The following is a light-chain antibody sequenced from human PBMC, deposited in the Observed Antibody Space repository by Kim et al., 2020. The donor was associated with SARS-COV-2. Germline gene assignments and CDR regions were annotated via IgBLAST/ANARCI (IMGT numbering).Light chain of an antibody. J-gene: IGKJ1*01. CDR3: QQYHTHST. Sequence: SASVGDTVTITGRPSQGVHIWLAWYQQIPGRAPKLLIHQASNLHSGVPARFSGRGSGTEFTLTINSLQSSDFATYFCQQYHTHSTFGQGTKVDIK. V-gene: IGKV1-5*03. CDR2: QAS. CDR1: QGVHIW.